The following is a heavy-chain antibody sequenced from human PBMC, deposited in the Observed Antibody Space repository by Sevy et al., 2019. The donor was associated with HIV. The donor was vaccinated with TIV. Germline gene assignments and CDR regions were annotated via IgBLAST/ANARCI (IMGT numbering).Heavy chain of an antibody. CDR2: IRSKAYGGTT. Sequence: GGSLRLSCTASGFTFGDYAMSWFRQAPGKGLEWVGFIRSKAYGGTTEYAASVKGRFTISRDDSKSIAYLQMNSLKTEDTAVYYCTRDSLMATVTTISSAFDIWGQGTMVTVSS. J-gene: IGHJ3*02. D-gene: IGHD4-17*01. CDR3: TRDSLMATVTTISSAFDI. V-gene: IGHV3-49*03. CDR1: GFTFGDYA.